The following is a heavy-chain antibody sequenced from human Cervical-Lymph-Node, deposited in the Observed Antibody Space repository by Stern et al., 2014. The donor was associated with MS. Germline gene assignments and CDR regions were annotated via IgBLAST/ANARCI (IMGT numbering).Heavy chain of an antibody. J-gene: IGHJ4*02. CDR2: IGGDGART. Sequence: EMQLVESGGGLVQPGRSRRLSCKASGFTFGSYVMSWVRQAPGKGLECVAGIGGDGARTSFADSLKARFIISRDNSKNPLYLQMNSLRPDDTAVYYCAQVDFSKPNNWGPGTLVTVSS. V-gene: IGHV3-23*04. D-gene: IGHD4-11*01. CDR1: GFTFGSYV. CDR3: AQVDFSKPNN.